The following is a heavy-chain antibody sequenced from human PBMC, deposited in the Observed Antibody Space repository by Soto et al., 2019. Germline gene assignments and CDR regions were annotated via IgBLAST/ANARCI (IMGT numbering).Heavy chain of an antibody. CDR1: GGSIINNSFY. CDR3: ARHQNLLRGSDVFDI. V-gene: IGHV4-39*01. J-gene: IGHJ3*02. Sequence: QLQLQESGPGLVKPSETLSLTCTVSGGSIINNSFYWGWIRQPPGKGLEWIGSLYFSGPTYYNPSLRGRVTISIDTSENQFSLKLSSVTAADTAVYYCARHQNLLRGSDVFDIWGQGTVVTVSS. D-gene: IGHD2-15*01. CDR2: LYFSGPT.